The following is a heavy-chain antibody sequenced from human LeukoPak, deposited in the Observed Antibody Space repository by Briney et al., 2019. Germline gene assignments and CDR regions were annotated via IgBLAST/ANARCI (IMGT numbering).Heavy chain of an antibody. D-gene: IGHD6-13*01. CDR3: ARDGRRAAGRGYHSNWFDP. J-gene: IGHJ5*02. Sequence: SETLSLTCAVYGGSFSGYYWSWIRPPPGKGLEWIGEINHSGSTNYNPSLKSRVTISVDTSRNQFSLKLSSVTAADTAVYYCARDGRRAAGRGYHSNWFDPWGQGTLVTVSS. V-gene: IGHV4-34*01. CDR2: INHSGST. CDR1: GGSFSGYY.